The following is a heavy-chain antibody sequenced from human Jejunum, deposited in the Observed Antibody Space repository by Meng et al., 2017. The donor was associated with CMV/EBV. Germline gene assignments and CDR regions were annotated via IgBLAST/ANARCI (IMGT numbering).Heavy chain of an antibody. D-gene: IGHD3-3*01. J-gene: IGHJ4*02. CDR1: GFTFNNFP. V-gene: IGHV3-30*04. CDR2: ISSDATKQ. Sequence: SCVAFGFTFNNFPIHWVRQAPGKGLEWVAVISSDATKQHYAESVKGRFTISRDNSKSTLYLQMNSLRAEDTAVYYCARDPGVDFWGQGTMVTVPQ. CDR3: ARDPGVDF.